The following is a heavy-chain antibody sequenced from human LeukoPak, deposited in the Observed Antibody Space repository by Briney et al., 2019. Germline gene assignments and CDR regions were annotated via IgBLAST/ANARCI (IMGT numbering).Heavy chain of an antibody. V-gene: IGHV3-30*18. CDR2: ISPDGKIE. J-gene: IGHJ4*02. Sequence: GSLRLSCAASGFTVPTFVIHWVGQAPAQGLEWVAPISPDGKIEYYTDSVKGRFTVSRDNSKNMIYLQMNSLRGEDSAVYFCAKINNDDDYWGQGALVTVSS. CDR3: AKINNDDDY. CDR1: GFTVPTFV. D-gene: IGHD1/OR15-1a*01.